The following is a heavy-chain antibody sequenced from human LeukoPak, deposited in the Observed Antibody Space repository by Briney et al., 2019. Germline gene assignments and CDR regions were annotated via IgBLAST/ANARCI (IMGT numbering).Heavy chain of an antibody. CDR2: IYYSGST. Sequence: SETLSLTCKVSGDSISSGGSYWSWIRQPPGKGLEWIGYIYYSGSTYYNPSLKSRVTISVDTSKNQFSLKLSSVTAADTAVYYCARESRIADPYYYYYGMDVWGQGTTVTVSS. J-gene: IGHJ6*02. CDR1: GDSISSGGSY. CDR3: ARESRIADPYYYYYGMDV. V-gene: IGHV4-30-4*01. D-gene: IGHD6-13*01.